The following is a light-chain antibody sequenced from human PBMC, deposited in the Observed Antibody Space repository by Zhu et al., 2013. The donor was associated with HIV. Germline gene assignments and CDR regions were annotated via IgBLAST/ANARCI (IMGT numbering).Light chain of an antibody. J-gene: IGKJ3*01. CDR1: QSVSSS. V-gene: IGKV3-20*01. Sequence: EIVLTQSPATLSLSPGERATLSCRASQSVSSSLAWYQQKPGQGLRLLIYDASTRATDIPPRFIGGGSGTDFTLTISRLEPEDFAVYYCQQYDNSPFTFGSWHQSGYQT. CDR3: QQYDNSPFT. CDR2: DAS.